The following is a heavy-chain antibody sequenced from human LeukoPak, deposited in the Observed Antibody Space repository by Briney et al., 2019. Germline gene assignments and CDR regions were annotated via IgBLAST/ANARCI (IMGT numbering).Heavy chain of an antibody. CDR1: GGSISSSSYY. CDR3: AREPKGPYYYYYYMDV. Sequence: SETLSLTCTVSGGSISSSSYYWGWIRQPPGKGLEWIGSIYYSGSTYYNPSLKSRVTISVDTSKNQFSLKLSSVTAADTAVYYCAREPKGPYYYYYYMDVWGKGTRSPSP. V-gene: IGHV4-39*07. J-gene: IGHJ6*03. CDR2: IYYSGST.